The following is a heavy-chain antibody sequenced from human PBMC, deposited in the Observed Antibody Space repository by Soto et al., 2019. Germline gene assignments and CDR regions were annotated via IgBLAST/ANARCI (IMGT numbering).Heavy chain of an antibody. CDR1: GFTLSSYG. CDR2: IWYDGSNK. V-gene: IGHV3-33*01. J-gene: IGHJ6*02. D-gene: IGHD5-18*01. Sequence: GGSLRLSCAASGFTLSSYGMHWVRQAPGKGLEWVAVIWYDGSNKYYADSVKGRFTISRDNSKNTLYLQMNSLRAEDTAVYYCARVQDTAHYYGMDVWGQGTTVTVS. CDR3: ARVQDTAHYYGMDV.